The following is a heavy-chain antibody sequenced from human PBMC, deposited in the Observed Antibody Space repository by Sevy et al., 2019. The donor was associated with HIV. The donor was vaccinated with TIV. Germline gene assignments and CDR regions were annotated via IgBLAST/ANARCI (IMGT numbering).Heavy chain of an antibody. J-gene: IGHJ4*02. CDR3: AKDMVDCSGDTCYSGAVSPFES. CDR1: GFIFNNYD. D-gene: IGHD2-15*01. Sequence: GGSLRLSCAASGFIFNNYDMYWIRQAPGKGLEWVATVSYDGAYKDYADIVKGRFTISRDSSRSMLYLQMSSLRPEDTGVYFGAKDMVDCSGDTCYSGAVSPFESWGQGTLVTVSS. CDR2: VSYDGAYK. V-gene: IGHV3-30*18.